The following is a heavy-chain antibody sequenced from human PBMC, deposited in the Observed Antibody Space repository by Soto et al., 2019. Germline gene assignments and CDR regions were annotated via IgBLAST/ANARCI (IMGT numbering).Heavy chain of an antibody. J-gene: IGHJ6*02. Sequence: QVQLQESGPGLVKPSQTLSLTCTVSGGSISSGDYFWSWIRQSPGKGLEWIGYISSIGSTYYNPSLKRRVSVSRATSKNPFSLKLSSVTTTDTAVYSCARGLVIRPYYYHGMDVWGQGTTVTVSS. CDR1: GGSISSGDYF. CDR2: ISSIGST. V-gene: IGHV4-30-4*01. CDR3: ARGLVIRPYYYHGMDV. D-gene: IGHD3-9*01.